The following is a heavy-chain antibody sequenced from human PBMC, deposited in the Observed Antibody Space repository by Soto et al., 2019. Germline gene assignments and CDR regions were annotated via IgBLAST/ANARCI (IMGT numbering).Heavy chain of an antibody. CDR2: IWYDGSNK. CDR3: ARDGYYGSGSYYNDNYYYGMDV. Sequence: PGGSLRLSCAASGFTFSSYGMHWVRQAPGKGLEWVAVIWYDGSNKYYADSVKGRFTISRDNSKNTLYLQMNSLRAEDTAVYYCARDGYYGSGSYYNDNYYYGMDVWGQGTTVTVSS. V-gene: IGHV3-33*01. J-gene: IGHJ6*02. D-gene: IGHD3-10*01. CDR1: GFTFSSYG.